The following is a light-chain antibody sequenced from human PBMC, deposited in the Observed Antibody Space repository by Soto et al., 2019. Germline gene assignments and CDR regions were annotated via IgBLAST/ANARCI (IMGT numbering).Light chain of an antibody. CDR2: DVS. CDR1: QTVSSY. Sequence: EIVLTQSPATLSLSPGERATLSCRASQTVSSYLAWYQQRPGQAPRLVMYDVSNRATGIPARFSGSGSGTDFTLTISGLEPEDCAVYYCQQRGNWPPVLTFGGGTKVEI. CDR3: QQRGNWPPVLT. J-gene: IGKJ4*01. V-gene: IGKV3-11*01.